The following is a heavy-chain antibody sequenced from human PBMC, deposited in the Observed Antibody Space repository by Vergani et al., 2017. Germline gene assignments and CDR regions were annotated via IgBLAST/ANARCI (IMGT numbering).Heavy chain of an antibody. D-gene: IGHD3-22*01. Sequence: QVQLQQWGAGLLKPSETLSLTCAVYGGSFSGYDWSWIRQPPGKGLEWIGEINHSGSTNYNPSLKSRVTISVDTSKNQFSLKLSSVTAADTAVYYCARVRITMIVVVITSRYFDYWGQGTLVTVSS. V-gene: IGHV4-34*01. CDR1: GGSFSGYD. CDR3: ARVRITMIVVVITSRYFDY. CDR2: INHSGST. J-gene: IGHJ4*02.